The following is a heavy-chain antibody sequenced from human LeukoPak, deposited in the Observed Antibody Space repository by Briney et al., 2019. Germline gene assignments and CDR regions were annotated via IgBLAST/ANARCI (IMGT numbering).Heavy chain of an antibody. Sequence: KPSETLSLTCSVSGGTIRSYYWSWIRQPPGKGLEWIGNIFYSGSTNYNSSLNSRVTISVDTSKNQFSLKLSSVTAADTAVYYCANYGDYGTYAFDIWGQGTMVTVSS. D-gene: IGHD4-17*01. CDR1: GGTIRSYY. J-gene: IGHJ3*02. CDR3: ANYGDYGTYAFDI. V-gene: IGHV4-59*01. CDR2: IFYSGST.